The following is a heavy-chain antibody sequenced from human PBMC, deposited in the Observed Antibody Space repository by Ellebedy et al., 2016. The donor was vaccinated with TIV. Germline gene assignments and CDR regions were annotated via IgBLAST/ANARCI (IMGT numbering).Heavy chain of an antibody. D-gene: IGHD3-22*01. J-gene: IGHJ4*02. Sequence: GESLKISCQGSGSSFTSYWINWVRQMPGKGLEWMGRIDPSDSQTNYSPSFRGHVSISVDKSISTAYLQWSSLKAPDSAMYYGARQLGGSSGYWSLDYWGRGTLVTVSS. CDR2: IDPSDSQT. V-gene: IGHV5-10-1*01. CDR1: GSSFTSYW. CDR3: ARQLGGSSGYWSLDY.